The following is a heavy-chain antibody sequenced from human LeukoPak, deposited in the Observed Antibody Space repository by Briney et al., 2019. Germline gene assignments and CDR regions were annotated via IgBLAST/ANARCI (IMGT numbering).Heavy chain of an antibody. CDR1: GFTFSSYG. CDR2: IKQDGSEK. V-gene: IGHV3-7*01. J-gene: IGHJ4*02. D-gene: IGHD6-19*01. CDR3: ARGRAVAAS. Sequence: GGSLRLSCAASGFTFSSYGMHWVRQAPGKGLEWVANIKQDGSEKYYVDSVKGRFTISRNNAKNSLYLQMNSLRAEDTAVYYCARGRAVAASWGQGTLVTVSS.